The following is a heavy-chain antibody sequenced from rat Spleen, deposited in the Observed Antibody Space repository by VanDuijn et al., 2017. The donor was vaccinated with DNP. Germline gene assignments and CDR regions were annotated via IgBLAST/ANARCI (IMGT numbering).Heavy chain of an antibody. Sequence: EVQLVESGGGLVQPGNSLKLSCAASGFTFSDYAMAWVRQSPKKGLEWVASIRTGGGNTYYRDSVKGRFTISRDNAKNTQYLQMNSLRSEDKATYYCAKDRTGGFAMDAWGQGTSVTVSS. D-gene: IGHD4-1*01. CDR2: IRTGGGNT. V-gene: IGHV5S13*01. CDR3: AKDRTGGFAMDA. CDR1: GFTFSDYA. J-gene: IGHJ4*01.